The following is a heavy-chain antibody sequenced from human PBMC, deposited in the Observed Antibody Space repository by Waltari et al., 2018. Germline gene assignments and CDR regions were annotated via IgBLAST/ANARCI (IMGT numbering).Heavy chain of an antibody. J-gene: IGHJ4*02. CDR1: GGSFSGYY. CDR2: INHSGST. Sequence: QVQLQQWGAGLLKPSETLSLTCAVYGGSFSGYYWSWIRQPPGKGLEWIGEINHSGSTNYNPSLKSRVTISVDTSKNQFSLKLSSVTAADTAVYYCARGARYYFDYWGQGTLVTGSS. CDR3: ARGARYYFDY. V-gene: IGHV4-34*01.